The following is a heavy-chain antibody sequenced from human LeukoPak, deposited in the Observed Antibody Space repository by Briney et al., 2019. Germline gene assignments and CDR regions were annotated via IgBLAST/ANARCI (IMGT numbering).Heavy chain of an antibody. CDR1: GGSISSYY. CDR2: IYYSGST. J-gene: IGHJ4*02. CDR3: ARCGPRYISDY. D-gene: IGHD1-1*01. Sequence: SETLSLTCTVSGGSISSYYWSWIRRPPGKGLEWIGYIYYSGSTNYNPSLKSRVTVSVDTSKNQFSLKLSSVTAADTAVYYCARCGPRYISDYWGQGTLVTVSS. V-gene: IGHV4-59*01.